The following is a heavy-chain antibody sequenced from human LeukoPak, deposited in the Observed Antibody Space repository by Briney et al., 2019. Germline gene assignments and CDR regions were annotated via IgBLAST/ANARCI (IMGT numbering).Heavy chain of an antibody. J-gene: IGHJ4*02. D-gene: IGHD3-10*01. CDR1: GGSISSGSYY. CDR2: TYTSGST. V-gene: IGHV4-61*02. CDR3: ARHYSGAGRSRFFDC. Sequence: SETLSLTCTVSGGSISSGSYYWSWIRQPAGKGLEWIGRTYTSGSTNYNPSLKSRVTISVDTSKNQFSLKLSSVTAADTAVYYCARHYSGAGRSRFFDCWGPGTLVTVSS.